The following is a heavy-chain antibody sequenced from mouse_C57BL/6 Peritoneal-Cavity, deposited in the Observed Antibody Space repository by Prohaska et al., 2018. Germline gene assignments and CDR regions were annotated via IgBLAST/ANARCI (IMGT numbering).Heavy chain of an antibody. CDR3: ASEVLNYIKFGN. CDR2: IDPSDSYT. D-gene: IGHD1-3*01. CDR1: GYTFTSYW. J-gene: IGHJ3*01. V-gene: IGHV1-59*01. Sequence: QVQLQQPGAELVRPGTSVKLSCKASGYTFTSYWMHWVQQRPGQGLEWIGVIDPSDSYTNYNQKVKGKATLTVDTSSSTADMQLSRLKSVDSVVYCCASEVLNYIKFGNWDEGTLVTVYA.